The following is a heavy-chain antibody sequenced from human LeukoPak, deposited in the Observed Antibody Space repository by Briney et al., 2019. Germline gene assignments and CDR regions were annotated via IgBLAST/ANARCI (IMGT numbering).Heavy chain of an antibody. CDR2: INPNSGGT. CDR1: GYTFTGYY. J-gene: IGHJ5*02. Sequence: ASVKVSCKASGYTFTGYYMHWVRQAPGQGLEWMGWINPNSGGTNYAQKFQGRVTMTRDTSISTAYMELSRLRSDDTAVYYCAREPDLGDTAMVTSPWGQGTLVTVSS. V-gene: IGHV1-2*02. D-gene: IGHD5-18*01. CDR3: AREPDLGDTAMVTSP.